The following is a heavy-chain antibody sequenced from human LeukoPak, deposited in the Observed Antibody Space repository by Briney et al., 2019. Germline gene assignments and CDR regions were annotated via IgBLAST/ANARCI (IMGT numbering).Heavy chain of an antibody. J-gene: IGHJ4*02. D-gene: IGHD3-22*01. V-gene: IGHV3-30*18. CDR1: GFALSSYG. Sequence: GGSLRLSCAASGFALSSYGMHWVRQAPGKGLEWVAVISYDGSNKYYADSVKGRFTISRDNSKNTLYLRMNSLRAEDTAVYYCAKGVGMTVIGVDYWGQGTLVTVSS. CDR3: AKGVGMTVIGVDY. CDR2: ISYDGSNK.